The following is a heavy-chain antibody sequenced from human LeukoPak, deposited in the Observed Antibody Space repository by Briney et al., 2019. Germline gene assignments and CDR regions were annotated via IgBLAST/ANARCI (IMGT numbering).Heavy chain of an antibody. CDR3: ARDGTGDYVWGSYRSAPYYFDY. V-gene: IGHV4-38-2*02. CDR2: IYHSGST. Sequence: SETLSLTCTVSGYSISSGYYWGWIRQPPGKGLEWIGSIYHSGSTYYNPSLKSRVTISVDTSKNQFSLKLSSVTAADTAVYYCARDGTGDYVWGSYRSAPYYFDYWGQGTLVTVSS. D-gene: IGHD3-16*02. CDR1: GYSISSGYY. J-gene: IGHJ4*02.